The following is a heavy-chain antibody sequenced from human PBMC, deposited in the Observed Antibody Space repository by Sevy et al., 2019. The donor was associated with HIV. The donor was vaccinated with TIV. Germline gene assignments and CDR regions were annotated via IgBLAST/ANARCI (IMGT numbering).Heavy chain of an antibody. D-gene: IGHD6-13*01. CDR3: ATGTTDSSISWVFDV. J-gene: IGHJ3*01. V-gene: IGHV3-23*01. CDR2: LSGSGGTT. CDR1: GFTFFSHV. Sequence: GGSLRLSCAASGFTFFSHVMSWVRQAPGKGLEWVSGLSGSGGTTYYADSVKGRFSISRDNSKNKLYLQMSSLRNEDTAVYYRATGTTDSSISWVFDVWGQGTMVTVSS.